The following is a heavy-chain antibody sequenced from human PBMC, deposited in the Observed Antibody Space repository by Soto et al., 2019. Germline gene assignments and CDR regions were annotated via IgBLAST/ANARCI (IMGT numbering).Heavy chain of an antibody. V-gene: IGHV4-59*01. CDR2: IYYSGST. D-gene: IGHD4-17*01. CDR1: XXXXXXXX. Sequence: QVQLQESGPGLVKPSETLSLTCTXSXXXXXXXXXXWSRQPPGRGLEWIGYIYYSGSTNYNPSLXXXXXXXXXXXXXXXXXXXXXXXXXXXXXXXCARRYGGSLDYWGQGTLVTVSS. CDR3: ARRYGGSLDY. J-gene: IGHJ4*02.